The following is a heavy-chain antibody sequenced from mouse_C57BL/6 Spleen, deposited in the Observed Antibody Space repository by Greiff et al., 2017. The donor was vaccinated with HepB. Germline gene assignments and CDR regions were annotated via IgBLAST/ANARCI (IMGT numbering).Heavy chain of an antibody. J-gene: IGHJ2*01. CDR3: ARGYYSNFFDY. V-gene: IGHV3-6*01. Sequence: ESGPGLVKPSQSLSLTCSVTGYSITSGYYWNWIRQFPGNKLEWMGYISYDGSNNYNPSLKNRISITRDTSKNQFFLKLNSVTTEDTATYYCARGYYSNFFDYWGQGTTLTVSS. CDR1: GYSITSGYY. CDR2: ISYDGSN. D-gene: IGHD2-5*01.